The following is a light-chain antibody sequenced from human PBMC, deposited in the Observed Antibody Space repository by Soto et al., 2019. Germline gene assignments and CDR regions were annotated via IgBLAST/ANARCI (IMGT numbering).Light chain of an antibody. Sequence: IVMTQNPLSLPVTPGEPASISCRASQSLLHSNGYNYLDWYLQKPGQSPQLLIYLGSNRASGVPDRFSGSGSGTDFTLKISRVEAEDVGVYYCMQALQTPPWTFGQGTTV. J-gene: IGKJ1*01. CDR1: QSLLHSNGYNY. V-gene: IGKV2-28*01. CDR3: MQALQTPPWT. CDR2: LGS.